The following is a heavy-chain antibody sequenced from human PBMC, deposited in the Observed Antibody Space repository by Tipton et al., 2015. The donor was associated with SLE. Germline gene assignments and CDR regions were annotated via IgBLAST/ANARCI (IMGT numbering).Heavy chain of an antibody. D-gene: IGHD6-19*01. V-gene: IGHV4-4*07. CDR2: IYTSGST. CDR3: ARDRGSAWSSSFDY. J-gene: IGHJ4*02. Sequence: TLSLTCTVSGGSISSYYWNWIRQPAAKGLEWIGRIYTSGSTNYNPSLRSRVTMSVDTSKNQFSLNLSSVTAADTAVYYCARDRGSAWSSSFDYWGQGTLVTVSS. CDR1: GGSISSYY.